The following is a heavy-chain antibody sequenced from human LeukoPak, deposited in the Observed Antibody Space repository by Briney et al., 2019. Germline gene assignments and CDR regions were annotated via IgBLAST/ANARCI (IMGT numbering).Heavy chain of an antibody. J-gene: IGHJ4*02. V-gene: IGHV3-23*01. CDR3: AKLLQWLDY. D-gene: IGHD6-19*01. CDR2: ISGSGGST. CDR1: GFSFSKSS. Sequence: GGSLRLSCAASGFSFSKSSMLWFRQAPGKGLEWVSAISGSGGSTYYADSVKGRFTISRDNSKNTLYLQMNSLRAEDTAVYYCAKLLQWLDYWGQGTLVTVSS.